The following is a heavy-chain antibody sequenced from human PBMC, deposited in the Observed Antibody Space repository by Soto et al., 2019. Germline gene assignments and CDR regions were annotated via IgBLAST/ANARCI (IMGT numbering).Heavy chain of an antibody. CDR2: IYTSGST. CDR1: GGSISSYY. CDR3: ARGIAVAGTYYYYGMDV. D-gene: IGHD6-19*01. V-gene: IGHV4-4*07. Sequence: QVQLQESGPGLVKPSETLSLTCTVSGGSISSYYWSWIRQPAGKGLEWIGRIYTSGSTNYNPSLKSRVTMSVDTSKNQFFLKLSSVTAADTAVYYCARGIAVAGTYYYYGMDVWGQGTTVTVSS. J-gene: IGHJ6*02.